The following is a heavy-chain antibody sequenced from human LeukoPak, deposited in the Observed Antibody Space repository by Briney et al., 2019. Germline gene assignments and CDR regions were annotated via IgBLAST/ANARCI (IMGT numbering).Heavy chain of an antibody. V-gene: IGHV3-74*01. CDR1: GSSFSGHW. CDR3: ARGPNSNWSGLDF. CDR2: ISPTGSTT. J-gene: IGHJ4*02. D-gene: IGHD6-6*01. Sequence: PGGSLRLSWTASGSSFSGHWMHWARQLPGKGLVWVSRISPTGSTTSYADSVKGRFTVSRDNAKNTLYLQVNNLRAEDTAVYYCARGPNSNWSGLDFWGQGTLLTVSS.